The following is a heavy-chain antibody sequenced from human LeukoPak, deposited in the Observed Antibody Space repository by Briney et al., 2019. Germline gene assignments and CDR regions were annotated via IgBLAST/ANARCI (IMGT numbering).Heavy chain of an antibody. V-gene: IGHV4-34*01. CDR1: GGSFSGYY. D-gene: IGHD3-16*01. CDR2: INHSGST. CDR3: ARGNRGVMLYYYYMDV. Sequence: SETLSLTCAVYGGSFSGYYWSWIHQPPGKGLEWIGEINHSGSTNYNPSLKSRVTISVDTSKNQFSLKLSSVTAADTAVYYCARGNRGVMLYYYYMDVWGKGTTVTVSS. J-gene: IGHJ6*03.